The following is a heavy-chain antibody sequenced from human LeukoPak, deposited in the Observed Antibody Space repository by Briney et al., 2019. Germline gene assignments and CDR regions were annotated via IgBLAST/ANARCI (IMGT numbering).Heavy chain of an antibody. Sequence: PSETLSLTCAVSGYSISSGYYWGWIRQPPGRGLEWIGTIYHGGSTYYNPSLTSRVTISVDTSKNQLSLKLTTMSAADTAVYYCARYSRNGVDEIGFWGQGTLVIVSS. J-gene: IGHJ4*02. CDR3: ARYSRNGVDEIGF. V-gene: IGHV4-38-2*01. CDR1: GYSISSGYY. CDR2: IYHGGST. D-gene: IGHD5-12*01.